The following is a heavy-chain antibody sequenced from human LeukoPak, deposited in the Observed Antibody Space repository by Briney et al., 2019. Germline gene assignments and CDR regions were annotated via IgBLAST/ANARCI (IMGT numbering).Heavy chain of an antibody. J-gene: IGHJ6*03. V-gene: IGHV3-48*01. CDR1: GFTFSSYS. CDR2: ISSSSTI. CDR3: ARIGYDYVWERRFYMDV. D-gene: IGHD3-16*01. Sequence: GGSLRLSCAASGFTFSSYSMNWVRQAPGKGLEWVSYISSSSTIYYADSVKGRFTISRDNAKNSLYLQMNSLRAEDTAVYYCARIGYDYVWERRFYMDVWGKGTTVTVSS.